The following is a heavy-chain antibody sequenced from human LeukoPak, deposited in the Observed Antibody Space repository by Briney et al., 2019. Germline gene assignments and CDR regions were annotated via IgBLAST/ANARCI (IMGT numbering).Heavy chain of an antibody. CDR3: TRTGLITVADYFDS. Sequence: GGSLRLSCAASGFTFDDYAMHWVRQAPGKGLEWVGFIGSKAYGGPAEFAASMKGRFTISRDDSKGVAYLQMNSLTTDDTAVYYCTRTGLITVADYFDSWGQGTLVTVSS. CDR2: IGSKAYGGPA. J-gene: IGHJ4*02. CDR1: GFTFDDYA. V-gene: IGHV3-49*04. D-gene: IGHD6-19*01.